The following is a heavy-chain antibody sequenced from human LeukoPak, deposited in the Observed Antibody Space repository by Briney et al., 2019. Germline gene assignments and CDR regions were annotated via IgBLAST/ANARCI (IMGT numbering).Heavy chain of an antibody. CDR3: ARDSPYGGNSFPSGP. CDR1: GYTFTSYD. J-gene: IGHJ5*02. V-gene: IGHV1-8*01. Sequence: ASVKVSCKASGYTFTSYDINWVRQATGQGLEWMGWMNPNSGNTGYAQKLQGRVTMTTDTSTSTAYMELRSLRSGDTAVYYCARDSPYGGNSFPSGPWGQGTLVTVSS. CDR2: MNPNSGNT. D-gene: IGHD4-23*01.